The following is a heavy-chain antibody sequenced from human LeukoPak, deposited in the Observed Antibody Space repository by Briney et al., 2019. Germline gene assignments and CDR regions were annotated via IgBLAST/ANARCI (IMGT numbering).Heavy chain of an antibody. D-gene: IGHD2-2*01. CDR1: GGTLSRYA. CDR2: IIASFGTA. CDR3: ARVATPRYCSSTSCYWTGWFDP. V-gene: IGHV1-69*13. J-gene: IGHJ5*02. Sequence: EASVKVSCKASGGTLSRYAISWVRQAPGQSLDLMGGIIASFGTANYAQKFQGRVTSSANESSGTAYMQLISLRSEDTAVYYCARVATPRYCSSTSCYWTGWFDPWGQGTLVTVSS.